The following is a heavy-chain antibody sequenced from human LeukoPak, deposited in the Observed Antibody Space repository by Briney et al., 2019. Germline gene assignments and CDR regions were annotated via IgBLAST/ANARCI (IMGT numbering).Heavy chain of an antibody. J-gene: IGHJ4*02. V-gene: IGHV1-69*13. CDR2: IIPIFGTA. Sequence: SVKVSCKASGGTFSSYAISWVRQAPGQGLEWMGGIIPIFGTANYAQKFQGRVTITADESTSTAYMELSSLRSEDTAMYYCARALAAARYYGYWGQGTLVTVSS. CDR1: GGTFSSYA. D-gene: IGHD6-13*01. CDR3: ARALAAARYYGY.